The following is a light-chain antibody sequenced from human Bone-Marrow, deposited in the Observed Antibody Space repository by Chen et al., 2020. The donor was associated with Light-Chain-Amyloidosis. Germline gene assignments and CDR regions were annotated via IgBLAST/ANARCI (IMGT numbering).Light chain of an antibody. CDR3: MQTLESPT. J-gene: IGKJ1*01. V-gene: IGKV2-28*01. CDR2: VAS. Sequence: DIVLTQSPLTLPVTPGEPASISCRSSQSLRHSNGINYLDWFLQRPGQSPQLLIYVASDRASGVPDRFSGSGSGTEFTLEISRVEAEEVGIYFCMQTLESPTFGQGTKVEI. CDR1: QSLRHSNGINY.